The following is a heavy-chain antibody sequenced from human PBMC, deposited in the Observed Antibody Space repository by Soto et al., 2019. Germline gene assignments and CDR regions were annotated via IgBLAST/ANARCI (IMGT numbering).Heavy chain of an antibody. V-gene: IGHV1-3*01. D-gene: IGHD3-3*01. Sequence: QVQLVQSGAEVKKPGASVKVSCKASGYSSTNYAMHWVRQAPGQSLEWMGWISPGNDNTKYSQKFQGRVTITIDTSASTAYVELSSLRSEDTAVYYCARASGAFDIWGQGTMITVSS. J-gene: IGHJ3*02. CDR1: GYSSTNYA. CDR2: ISPGNDNT. CDR3: ARASGAFDI.